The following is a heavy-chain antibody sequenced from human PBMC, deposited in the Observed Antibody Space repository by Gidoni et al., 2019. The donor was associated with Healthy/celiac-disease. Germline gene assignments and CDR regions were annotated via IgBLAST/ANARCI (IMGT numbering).Heavy chain of an antibody. V-gene: IGHV3-30-3*01. J-gene: IGHJ6*02. CDR1: GFTFSSYA. CDR3: ARDSSNDFWSGPYYYYGMDV. Sequence: QVQLVESGGGVVQPGRSLRLSCAASGFTFSSYAMHWVRQAPGKGLEWVAVISYDGSNKYYADSVKGRFTISRDNSKNTLYLQMNSLRAEDTAVYYCARDSSNDFWSGPYYYYGMDVWGQGTTVTVSS. D-gene: IGHD3-3*01. CDR2: ISYDGSNK.